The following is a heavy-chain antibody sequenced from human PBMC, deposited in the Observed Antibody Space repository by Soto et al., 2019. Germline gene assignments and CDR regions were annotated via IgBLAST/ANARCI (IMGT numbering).Heavy chain of an antibody. D-gene: IGHD5-12*01. CDR3: ARGKRKIWLQLSLAEYFQH. J-gene: IGHJ1*01. V-gene: IGHV4-34*01. CDR1: GGSFSGYY. Sequence: QVQLQQWGAGLLKPSETLSLTCAVYGGSFSGYYWSWIRQPPGTGLEWIGEINHSGSTNYNPSLKSRVTISVDTSKNQFSLKLSSVNAADTAVYYCARGKRKIWLQLSLAEYFQHWGQGTLVTVSS. CDR2: INHSGST.